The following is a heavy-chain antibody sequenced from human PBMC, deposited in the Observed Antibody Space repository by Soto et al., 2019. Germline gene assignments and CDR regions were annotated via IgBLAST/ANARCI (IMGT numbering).Heavy chain of an antibody. J-gene: IGHJ4*02. CDR2: INPSGGST. D-gene: IGHD3-22*01. Sequence: QVQLVQSGAEVKKPGASVKVSCKASGYTFTSYYMHWARQAPGQGLEWMGIINPSGGSTSYAQKFQGRVTMARGTSTRIGYMEPGSLRTEDTAVYYCARDQDSYDSSGYGVDYWGQGTLVTVSS. V-gene: IGHV1-46*01. CDR3: ARDQDSYDSSGYGVDY. CDR1: GYTFTSYY.